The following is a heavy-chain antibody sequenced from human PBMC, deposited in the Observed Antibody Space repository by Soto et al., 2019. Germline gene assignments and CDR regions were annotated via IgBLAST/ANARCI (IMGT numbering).Heavy chain of an antibody. CDR3: AASRAYDISDSSGFHYGMDV. V-gene: IGHV3-9*01. CDR1: GLTFDDYA. CDR2: LSWNGVTI. D-gene: IGHD3-9*01. J-gene: IGHJ6*02. Sequence: EVQLVESGGDLVQPGRSLRLSCAASGLTFDDYAMHWVRQVPGKGLQWVSGLSWNGVTIGYAASVKGRFTISRDNAKKYLYLQMNGLRPDDTALYYCAASRAYDISDSSGFHYGMDVWGLGTTVTVS.